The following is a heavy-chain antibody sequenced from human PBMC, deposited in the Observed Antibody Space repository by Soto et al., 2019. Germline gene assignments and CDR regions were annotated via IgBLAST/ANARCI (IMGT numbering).Heavy chain of an antibody. CDR1: GGTFSRYA. CDR3: ARGFRGIAARPGGDYYYYGMDV. CDR2: IIPIFGTA. V-gene: IGHV1-69*13. D-gene: IGHD6-6*01. Sequence: ASVKGSCKASGGTFSRYAISWVRQAPGQGLEWMGGIIPIFGTANYAQKFQGRVTITADESTSTAYMELSSLRSEDTAVYYCARGFRGIAARPGGDYYYYGMDVWGQGTTVTVSS. J-gene: IGHJ6*02.